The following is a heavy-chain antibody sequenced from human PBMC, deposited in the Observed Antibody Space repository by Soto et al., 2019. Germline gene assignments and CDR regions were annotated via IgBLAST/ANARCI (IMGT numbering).Heavy chain of an antibody. CDR1: VGSISSSSYY. CDR3: ARHVDSSSWYRIYYYYGMDV. D-gene: IGHD6-13*01. V-gene: IGHV4-39*01. J-gene: IGHJ6*02. Sequence: SLTCTVSVGSISSSSYYWGWIRQPPGKGLEWIGSIYYSGSTYYNPSLKSRVTISVDTSKNQFSLKLSSVTAADTAVYYCARHVDSSSWYRIYYYYGMDVWGQGTTVTVSS. CDR2: IYYSGST.